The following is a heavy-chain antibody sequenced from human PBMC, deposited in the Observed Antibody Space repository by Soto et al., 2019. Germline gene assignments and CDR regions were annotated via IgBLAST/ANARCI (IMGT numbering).Heavy chain of an antibody. Sequence: EVQLVESGGGLVQPGGSLRLSCAASGFTFSSYWMSWVRQAPGKGLEWVANIKQDGSEKYYVDSVKGRFTISRDNAKNSLYLQMYSLRAEDTAVYYCARGIAAAPGAFDIWGQGTMVTVSS. J-gene: IGHJ3*02. CDR3: ARGIAAAPGAFDI. CDR1: GFTFSSYW. V-gene: IGHV3-7*01. D-gene: IGHD6-13*01. CDR2: IKQDGSEK.